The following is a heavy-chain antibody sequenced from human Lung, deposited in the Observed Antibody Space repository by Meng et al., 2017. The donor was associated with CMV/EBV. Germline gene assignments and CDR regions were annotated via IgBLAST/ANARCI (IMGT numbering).Heavy chain of an antibody. CDR3: VRDDGMGLDAFDI. D-gene: IGHD3-16*01. CDR1: GDSVSSNSAA. CDR2: TYYRSRWYN. V-gene: IGHV6-1*01. Sequence: SXTXXLTXXISGDSVSSNSAAWNWIRQSPSRGLEWLGRTYYRSRWYNDYAPSVKSRITINPDTSKNQFSLQLHSVTPEDTAVYYCVRDDGMGLDAFDIRGQGTXVTVSS. J-gene: IGHJ3*02.